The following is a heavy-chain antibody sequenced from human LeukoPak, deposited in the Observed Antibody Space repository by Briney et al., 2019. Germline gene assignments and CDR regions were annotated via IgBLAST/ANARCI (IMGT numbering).Heavy chain of an antibody. Sequence: SVKVSCKASGGTFSSYAISWVRQAPGQGLEWMGRIIPILGIANYAQKFQGRVTITADKSTSTAYMELSSLRSEDTAVYYCTGLHYDSSGYYPREYYYGMDVWDQGTTVTVSS. CDR3: TGLHYDSSGYYPREYYYGMDV. D-gene: IGHD3-22*01. J-gene: IGHJ6*02. CDR1: GGTFSSYA. CDR2: IIPILGIA. V-gene: IGHV1-69*04.